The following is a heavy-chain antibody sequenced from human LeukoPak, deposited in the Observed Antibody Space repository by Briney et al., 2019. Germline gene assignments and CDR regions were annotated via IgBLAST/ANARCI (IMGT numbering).Heavy chain of an antibody. Sequence: PSETLSLTCAVYGGSFSGYYWSWIRQPPGKGLEWIGEINHSGSTNYNPSLKSRGTISVDTSKKQFSLKLSSVTAADTAVYYCARVSKYSSSWFNYFDYWGQGTLVTVSS. CDR1: GGSFSGYY. CDR3: ARVSKYSSSWFNYFDY. D-gene: IGHD6-13*01. CDR2: INHSGST. V-gene: IGHV4-34*01. J-gene: IGHJ4*02.